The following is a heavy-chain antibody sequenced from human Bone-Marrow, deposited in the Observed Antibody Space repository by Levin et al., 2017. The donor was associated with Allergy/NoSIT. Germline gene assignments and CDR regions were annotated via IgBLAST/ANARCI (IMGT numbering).Heavy chain of an antibody. V-gene: IGHV4-31*03. Sequence: SETLSLTCTVSGGSIISGGYYWSWIRQFPGKGLEWIGYIYYIGNSYYNPSLKSRLTISVDTSKNQFSLKLTSVTAADTAVYYCARDGHDDYVGDDAFDIWGHGTMVTVSS. CDR2: IYYIGNS. CDR3: ARDGHDDYVGDDAFDI. D-gene: IGHD4-17*01. CDR1: GGSIISGGYY. J-gene: IGHJ3*02.